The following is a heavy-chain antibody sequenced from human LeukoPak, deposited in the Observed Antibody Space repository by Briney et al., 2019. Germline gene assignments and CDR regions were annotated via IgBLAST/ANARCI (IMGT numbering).Heavy chain of an antibody. CDR3: ARRVSRWFDP. D-gene: IGHD5/OR15-5a*01. V-gene: IGHV4-34*01. J-gene: IGHJ5*02. CDR1: GGSFSGYY. CDR2: INHSGST. Sequence: PSETLSLTCAVYGGSFSGYYWGWIRQPPGKGLEWIGEINHSGSTNYNPSLKSRVTISVDTSKNQFSLNLSSVTAADTAVYYCARRVSRWFDPWGQGTLVTVSS.